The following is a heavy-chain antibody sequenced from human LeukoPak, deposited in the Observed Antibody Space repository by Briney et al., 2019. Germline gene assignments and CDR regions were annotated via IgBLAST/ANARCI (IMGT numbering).Heavy chain of an antibody. D-gene: IGHD3-3*01. J-gene: IGHJ4*02. CDR2: INYSGTT. CDR3: AKIGDERGGYYRY. Sequence: SETLSLTCSASGGTISPSGYYWAWIRLSPGQGLEWIASINYSGTTFYNPALGSCVTTCVNTSEKLYSQRLTSVTAADTAVYYCAKIGDERGGYYRYWGQGTLVTVSS. CDR1: GGTISPSGYY. V-gene: IGHV4-39*02.